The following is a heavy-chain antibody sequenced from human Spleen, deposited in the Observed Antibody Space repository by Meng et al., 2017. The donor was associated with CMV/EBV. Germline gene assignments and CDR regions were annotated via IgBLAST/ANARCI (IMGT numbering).Heavy chain of an antibody. CDR3: ARHQAYYDSSGLPYGMDV. D-gene: IGHD3-22*01. V-gene: IGHV5-51*01. J-gene: IGHJ6*02. CDR1: GYSFTSYW. CDR2: VYPGNSDT. Sequence: GESLKISCKGSGYSFTSYWIAWVRQMPGKGLEWMGMVYPGNSDTRYSPSFQGQVTISADNSITTAYLQWSSLKASDTAIYYCARHQAYYDSSGLPYGMDVWGQGTTVTVSS.